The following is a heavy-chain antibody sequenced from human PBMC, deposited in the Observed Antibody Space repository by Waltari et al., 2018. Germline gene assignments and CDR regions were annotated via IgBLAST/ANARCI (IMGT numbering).Heavy chain of an antibody. V-gene: IGHV4-61*01. CDR2: INHSGST. CDR3: ARGVATPRYYGMDV. D-gene: IGHD5-12*01. Sequence: QVQLQESGPGLVKPSQTLSLTCTVSGGSVSSGNYYWSWIRRPPGKGREWSGEINHSGSTNYSRSLDGRVTISVDTSKNQFSLKLSSVTAADTAVYYCARGVATPRYYGMDVWGQGTTVTVSS. CDR1: GGSVSSGNYY. J-gene: IGHJ6*02.